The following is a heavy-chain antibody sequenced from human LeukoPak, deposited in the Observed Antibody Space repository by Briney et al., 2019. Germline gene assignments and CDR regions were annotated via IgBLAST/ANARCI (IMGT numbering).Heavy chain of an antibody. CDR1: GGSISSSSYY. Sequence: LETLSLTCTVSGGSISSSSYYWGWIRQPPGKGLEWIGSIYYSGSTYYNPSLKSRVTISVDTSKNQFSLKLSSVAAADTAVYYCARPQTAGAWFDPWGQGTLVTVSS. J-gene: IGHJ5*02. CDR2: IYYSGST. V-gene: IGHV4-39*01. D-gene: IGHD6-19*01. CDR3: ARPQTAGAWFDP.